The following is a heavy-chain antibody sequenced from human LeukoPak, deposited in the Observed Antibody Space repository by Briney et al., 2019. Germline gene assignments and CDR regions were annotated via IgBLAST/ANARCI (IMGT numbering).Heavy chain of an antibody. J-gene: IGHJ3*02. Sequence: PGGSLRLSCAASGFTFSSYGMHWVRQAPGKGLEWVAVIWYDGSNKYYADSVRGRFTISRDNSKNTLHLQMNSLRAEDTAVYYCAKDSTGGIGAFDIWGQGTMVTVSS. V-gene: IGHV3-33*06. CDR2: IWYDGSNK. CDR1: GFTFSSYG. CDR3: AKDSTGGIGAFDI. D-gene: IGHD1-26*01.